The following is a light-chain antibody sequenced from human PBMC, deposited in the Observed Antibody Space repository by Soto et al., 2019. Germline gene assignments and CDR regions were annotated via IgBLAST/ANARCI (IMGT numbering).Light chain of an antibody. CDR1: QSVSSN. V-gene: IGKV3-15*01. CDR3: QQYNNWPPWT. CDR2: GAS. J-gene: IGKJ1*01. Sequence: ETIMSQSPATLSVCPGERATLSCRASQSVSSNLAWYQQKPGQAPRLLIYGASTRATGIPARFSGSGSGTEFTLTISSLQSEDFAVYYCQQYNNWPPWTFGQGSKVDI.